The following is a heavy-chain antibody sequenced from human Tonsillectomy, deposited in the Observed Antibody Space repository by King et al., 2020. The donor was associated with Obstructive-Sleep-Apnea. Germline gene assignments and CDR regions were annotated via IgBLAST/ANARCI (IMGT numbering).Heavy chain of an antibody. CDR2: VSYRGTT. Sequence: QLQLQESGPGLVKPSETLSLTCTVSGGSISSSRYYWGWIRLPPGKGLEWLGTVSYRGTTYYNPSLKSRVTISVDTSKNQFSLKLYSVTAADTAVYYCARAYLLYDIRMDVWGQGTTVTVSS. D-gene: IGHD3-9*01. J-gene: IGHJ6*02. CDR3: ARAYLLYDIRMDV. CDR1: GGSISSSRYY. V-gene: IGHV4-39*07.